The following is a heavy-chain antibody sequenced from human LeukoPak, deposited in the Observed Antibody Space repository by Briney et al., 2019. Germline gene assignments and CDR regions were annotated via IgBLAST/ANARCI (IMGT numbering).Heavy chain of an antibody. D-gene: IGHD4-17*01. CDR2: IYTSGST. V-gene: IGHV4-4*07. CDR1: GGSFSGYY. J-gene: IGHJ4*02. CDR3: ARVYGDLYYFDY. Sequence: SETLSLTCTVYGGSFSGYYWSWIRQPAGKGLEWIGRIYTSGSTNYNPSLKSRVTMSVDTSKNQFSLKLSSVTAADTAVYYCARVYGDLYYFDYWGQGTLVTVSS.